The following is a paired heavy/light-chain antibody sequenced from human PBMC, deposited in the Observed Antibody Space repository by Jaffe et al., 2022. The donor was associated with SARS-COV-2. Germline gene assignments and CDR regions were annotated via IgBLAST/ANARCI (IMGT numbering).Light chain of an antibody. J-gene: IGKJ2*01. Sequence: DIVMTQSPDSLAVSLGERATINCRSSRSVLHSSNNQNYLAWFQQKPRQPPKLLIYWTSTRESGVPDRFSGSGSGTDFTLTISSLQAEDVAVYYCHQYHSIPYTFGQGTKLEIK. V-gene: IGKV4-1*01. CDR3: HQYHSIPYT. CDR2: WTS. CDR1: RSVLHSSNNQNY.
Heavy chain of an antibody. CDR1: GVSITGYY. D-gene: IGHD3-9*01. CDR2: MFNSGNT. V-gene: IGHV4-59*01. CDR3: VRVLGFDVSTGQLFDY. J-gene: IGHJ4*02. Sequence: QVHLQESGPGLVKPSETLSLTCTVSGVSITGYYWSWVRQPPGRGLEWVGHMFNSGNTDYNPSLQSRVTLSVDTSKNQFSLKLTSVTAADTAVYYCVRVLGFDVSTGQLFDYWGRGILVTVSS.